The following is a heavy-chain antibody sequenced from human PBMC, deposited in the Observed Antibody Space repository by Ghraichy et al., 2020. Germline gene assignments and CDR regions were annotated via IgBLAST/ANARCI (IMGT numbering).Heavy chain of an antibody. V-gene: IGHV4-34*01. D-gene: IGHD3-10*01. Sequence: SETLSLTCAVYGGSFSGYYWSWIRQPPGKGLEWIGEINHSGSTNYNPSLKSRVTISVDTSKNQFSLKLSSVTAADTAVYYCARGVRVYYGSGPFYYGMDVWGQGTTVTVSS. CDR2: INHSGST. CDR1: GGSFSGYY. J-gene: IGHJ6*02. CDR3: ARGVRVYYGSGPFYYGMDV.